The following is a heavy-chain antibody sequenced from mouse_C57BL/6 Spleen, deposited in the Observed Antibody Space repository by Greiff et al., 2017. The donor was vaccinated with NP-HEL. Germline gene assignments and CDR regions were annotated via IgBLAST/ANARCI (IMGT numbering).Heavy chain of an antibody. CDR1: GYTFTSYW. J-gene: IGHJ3*01. CDR3: ARRGYYVSSYRFAY. D-gene: IGHD1-1*01. CDR2: IYPGSGST. Sequence: QVQLQQPGAELVKPGASVKMSCKASGYTFTSYWITWVKQRPGQGLEWIGDIYPGSGSTNYNEKFKSKATLTVDTSSSTAYMQLSSLTSEDSAVYYCARRGYYVSSYRFAYWGQGTLVTVSA. V-gene: IGHV1-55*01.